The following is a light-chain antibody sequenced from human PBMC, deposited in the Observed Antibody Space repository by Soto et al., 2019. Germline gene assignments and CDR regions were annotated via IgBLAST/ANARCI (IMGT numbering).Light chain of an antibody. Sequence: DIQMTQSPSTLSASVGDRVTITCRASQSISSWLAWYQQKPVKAPKLLIYDASSLESGVPSRFSGSGSGTEFTLTISSLQPDDFATYYCQQYNSYPETFGQGTKVEIK. J-gene: IGKJ1*01. CDR2: DAS. CDR3: QQYNSYPET. V-gene: IGKV1-5*01. CDR1: QSISSW.